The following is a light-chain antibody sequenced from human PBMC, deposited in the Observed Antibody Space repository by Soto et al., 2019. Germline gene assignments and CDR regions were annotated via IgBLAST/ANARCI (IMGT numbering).Light chain of an antibody. CDR3: MQALQTRT. V-gene: IGKV2-28*01. J-gene: IGKJ1*01. Sequence: DIVMTQSPLSLPVTPGEPASISCRSSQSLLHSNGYNYLDWYLQKPGQSPQLLIYLGSNRASGVPDRCSGSGAGAYFTLKISRVDADDVGVYYCMQALQTRTFGQGTKVEIK. CDR1: QSLLHSNGYNY. CDR2: LGS.